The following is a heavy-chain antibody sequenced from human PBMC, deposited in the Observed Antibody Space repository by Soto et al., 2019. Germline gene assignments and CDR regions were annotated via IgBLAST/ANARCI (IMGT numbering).Heavy chain of an antibody. CDR1: GFSFSGAW. D-gene: IGHD7-27*01. J-gene: IGHJ3*02. Sequence: GGSLRLSCVGSGFSFSGAWMSWVRQAPGKGLEWVGRIKSRTDGGSAEYAAFVKGRFTISRDDSKNTLYLQLNSLKIEDTGVYYCTTWGYILTQGTMVTVSS. CDR2: IKSRTDGGSA. CDR3: TTWGYI. V-gene: IGHV3-15*05.